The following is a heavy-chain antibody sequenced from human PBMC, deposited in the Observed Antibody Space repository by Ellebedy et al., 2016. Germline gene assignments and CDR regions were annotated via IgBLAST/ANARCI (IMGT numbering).Heavy chain of an antibody. CDR2: ISSSSSYI. J-gene: IGHJ5*02. D-gene: IGHD6-19*01. Sequence: GESLKISCAASGFTFSSYSMNWVRQAPGKGLEWVSSISSSSSYIYYADSVKGRFTISRDNAKNSLYLQMNSLRAEDTAVYYCARDGDSSGWYGWFDPWGQGTLVTVSS. V-gene: IGHV3-21*01. CDR1: GFTFSSYS. CDR3: ARDGDSSGWYGWFDP.